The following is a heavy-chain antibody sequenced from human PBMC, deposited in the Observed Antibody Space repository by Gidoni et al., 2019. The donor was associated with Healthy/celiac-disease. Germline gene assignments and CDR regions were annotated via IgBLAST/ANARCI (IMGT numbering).Heavy chain of an antibody. Sequence: QVQLVQSGAEVKKPGSSVKVSRKAAGGTFSKYAISWVRQAPGQGLEWMGGIIPIFGPATSAQKFQGRVTITADESTSTAYMELSSLRSEDTAVYYCARDPRSYYYGSGGGVRTYGMDVWGQGTTVTVSS. CDR3: ARDPRSYYYGSGGGVRTYGMDV. V-gene: IGHV1-69*12. D-gene: IGHD3-10*01. CDR2: IIPIFGPA. CDR1: GGTFSKYA. J-gene: IGHJ6*02.